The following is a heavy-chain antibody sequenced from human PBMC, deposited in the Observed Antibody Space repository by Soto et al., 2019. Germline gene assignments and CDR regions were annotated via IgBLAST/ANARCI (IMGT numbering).Heavy chain of an antibody. D-gene: IGHD5-12*01. CDR3: ARGGLHSSGYEYYYYYYGLEV. CDR2: VQQDGSEK. V-gene: IGHV3-7*03. CDR1: GFTFNSYW. J-gene: IGHJ6*02. Sequence: EGQLVESGGGLVQPGESLRLSCAGSGFTFNSYWMSWVRQAPGKGLEWVAKVQQDGSEKYYVDSVKGRFTISSDNATYADYPQMNSLGVEDTAVYYCARGGLHSSGYEYYYYYYGLEVWGQGTTVTV.